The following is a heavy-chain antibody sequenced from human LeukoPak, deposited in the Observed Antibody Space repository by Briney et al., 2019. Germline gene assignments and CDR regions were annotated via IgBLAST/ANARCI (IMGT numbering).Heavy chain of an antibody. Sequence: NPSETLSLTCTVSGDSISSGNYYWTRIRQPAGKGLEWIGRIYTSGSTNYNPSLKSRVTISVDTSKNQFSLKLSSVTAADTAVYYCATLGYSYGTDYWGQGTLVTVSS. CDR2: IYTSGST. CDR1: GDSISSGNYY. J-gene: IGHJ4*02. V-gene: IGHV4-61*02. D-gene: IGHD5-18*01. CDR3: ATLGYSYGTDY.